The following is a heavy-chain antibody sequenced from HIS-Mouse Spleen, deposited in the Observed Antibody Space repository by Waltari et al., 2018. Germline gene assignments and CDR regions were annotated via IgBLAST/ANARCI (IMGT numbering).Heavy chain of an antibody. D-gene: IGHD6-19*01. V-gene: IGHV4-34*01. J-gene: IGHJ4*02. CDR2: INHSGST. CDR1: GGSFSGYY. CDR3: AGHSSGWYYFDY. Sequence: QVQLQQWGAGLLKPSETLSLTCAVYGGSFSGYYWSWIRQPPGKGLEWIGEINHSGSTNYNPSLKSRVTISVDTSKNQFSLKLSSVTAADTAVYYCAGHSSGWYYFDYWGQGTLVTVSS.